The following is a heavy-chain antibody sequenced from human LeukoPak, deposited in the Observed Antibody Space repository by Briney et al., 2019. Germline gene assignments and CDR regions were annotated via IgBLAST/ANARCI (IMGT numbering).Heavy chain of an antibody. CDR2: ISGSGGST. CDR1: GFTFSSYA. CDR3: AMGQDDSSGYYTYYYGMDV. J-gene: IGHJ6*02. D-gene: IGHD3-22*01. Sequence: GGSLRLSCAASGFTFSSYAMSWVRQAPGKGLEWVSAISGSGGSTHYADSVKGRFTISRDNSKNTLYLQMNSLRAEDTAVYYCAMGQDDSSGYYTYYYGMDVWGQGTTVTVSS. V-gene: IGHV3-23*01.